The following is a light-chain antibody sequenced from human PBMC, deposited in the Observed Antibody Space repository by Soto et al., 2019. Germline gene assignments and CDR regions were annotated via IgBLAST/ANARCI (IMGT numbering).Light chain of an antibody. CDR3: QQHGSSPSIT. Sequence: ELVLTPSPAAPSLSPGERATLSCRASQSVSSSYLAWYQQKPGQAPRLLIYGAFSRATGIPDRFSGSGSGTDFTLTISRLEPEDFAVYYCQQHGSSPSITFGQGTRLEIK. CDR2: GAF. J-gene: IGKJ5*01. V-gene: IGKV3-20*01. CDR1: QSVSSSY.